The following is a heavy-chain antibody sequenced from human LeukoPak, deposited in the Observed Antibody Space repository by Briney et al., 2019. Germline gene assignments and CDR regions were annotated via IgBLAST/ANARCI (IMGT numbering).Heavy chain of an antibody. J-gene: IGHJ6*03. CDR1: GFSFDDYA. V-gene: IGHV3-9*03. Sequence: PGGSLRLSCVATGFSFDDYAMHWVRQAPGKGLEWVSGITWNSGSVAYADSVKGQFTISRDNAKNSLYLQMNSLRAGDMALYYCAKDHSGSYHYHYMDVWGKGTTVTVSS. CDR2: ITWNSGSV. CDR3: AKDHSGSYHYHYMDV. D-gene: IGHD1-26*01.